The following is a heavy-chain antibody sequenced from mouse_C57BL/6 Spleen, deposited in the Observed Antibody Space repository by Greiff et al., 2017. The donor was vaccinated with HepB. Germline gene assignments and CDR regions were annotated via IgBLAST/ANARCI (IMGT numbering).Heavy chain of an antibody. D-gene: IGHD1-1*02. V-gene: IGHV5-4*01. CDR3: ARALWSRYWYFDV. J-gene: IGHJ1*03. CDR2: ISDGGSYT. Sequence: EVQLVESGGGLVKPGGSLKLSCAASGFTFSSYAMSWVRQTPEKRLEWVATISDGGSYTYYPDNVKGRFTISRDNAKNNLYLQMSHLKSEDTAMYYCARALWSRYWYFDVWGTGTTVTVSS. CDR1: GFTFSSYA.